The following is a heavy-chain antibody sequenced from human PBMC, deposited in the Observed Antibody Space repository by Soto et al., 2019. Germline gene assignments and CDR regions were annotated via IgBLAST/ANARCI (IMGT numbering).Heavy chain of an antibody. D-gene: IGHD2-15*01. CDR2: ISSSGSTI. CDR3: AREEVVVAAQFYYYGMDV. Sequence: GGSLRLSCAASGFTFSSYEMNWVRQAPGKGLEWVSYISSSGSTIYYADSVKGRFTISRDNAKNSLYLQMNSLRAEDTAVYYCAREEVVVAAQFYYYGMDVWGQGTTVTVSS. CDR1: GFTFSSYE. J-gene: IGHJ6*02. V-gene: IGHV3-48*03.